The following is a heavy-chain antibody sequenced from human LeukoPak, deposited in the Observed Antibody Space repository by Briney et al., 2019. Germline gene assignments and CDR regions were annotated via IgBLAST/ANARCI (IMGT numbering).Heavy chain of an antibody. CDR1: GFTFSNYN. J-gene: IGHJ6*03. CDR3: ARRWLQSWGMDV. CDR2: ITTSSSYR. V-gene: IGHV3-21*01. Sequence: GGSLRPSCAASGFTFSNYNMNWVRQAPGKGLEWVSYITTSSSYRYYADSVKGRFTISRDNAKNSLYLQMNSLRAEDTAVYYCARRWLQSWGMDVWGKGTTVTISS. D-gene: IGHD5-24*01.